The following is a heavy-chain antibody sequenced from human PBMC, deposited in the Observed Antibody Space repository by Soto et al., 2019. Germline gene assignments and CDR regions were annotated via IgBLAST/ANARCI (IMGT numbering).Heavy chain of an antibody. V-gene: IGHV1-69*13. Sequence: GASVKVSCKASGGTFSSYAISWVRQAPGQGLEWMGGIIPIFGTANYAQKFQGGVTITADESTSTAYMELSSLRSEDTAVYYCARGTRRYYDSSGYGRFDYWGQGTLVTVSS. CDR2: IIPIFGTA. J-gene: IGHJ4*02. CDR3: ARGTRRYYDSSGYGRFDY. CDR1: GGTFSSYA. D-gene: IGHD3-22*01.